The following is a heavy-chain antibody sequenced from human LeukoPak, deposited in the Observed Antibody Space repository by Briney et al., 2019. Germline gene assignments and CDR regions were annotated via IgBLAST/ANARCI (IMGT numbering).Heavy chain of an antibody. CDR2: ISGNGVT. CDR1: GFTFSISA. Sequence: GGSLRLSCSASGFTFSISAMHWVRQAPGKGLQYVSVISGNGVTSYADSVKGRFTSSRDDSKNTVYLQMSSLRPEDTAVYYCVADGRDGYNKYFYHWGQGTLVTVSS. J-gene: IGHJ1*01. CDR3: VADGRDGYNKYFYH. D-gene: IGHD5-24*01. V-gene: IGHV3-64D*06.